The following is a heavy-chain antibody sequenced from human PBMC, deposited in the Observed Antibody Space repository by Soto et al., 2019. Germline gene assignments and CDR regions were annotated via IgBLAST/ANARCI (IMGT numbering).Heavy chain of an antibody. CDR2: IWYDGSNK. J-gene: IGHJ6*03. CDR3: ARGVSSGLRHYYYYYMDV. D-gene: IGHD3-10*01. CDR1: GFTFSSYG. V-gene: IGHV3-33*01. Sequence: GGSLRLSCAASGFTFSSYGMHWVRQAPGKGLEWVAVIWYDGSNKYYADSVKGRFTISRDNSKNTLYLQMNSLRAEDTAVYYCARGVSSGLRHYYYYYMDVWGKGTTVTVSS.